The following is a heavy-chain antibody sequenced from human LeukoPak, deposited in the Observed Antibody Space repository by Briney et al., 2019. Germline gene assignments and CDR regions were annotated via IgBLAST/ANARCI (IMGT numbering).Heavy chain of an antibody. J-gene: IGHJ5*02. Sequence: SQTLSLTCAISGDSVSSNSAAWNWIRQSPSRGLEWLGRTYYRSKWYNDYAVSVKSRITINPDTSKNQFSLKLTSVTAADTAVYYCARGYSSSWYFNWFDPWGQGTLVTVSS. D-gene: IGHD6-13*01. V-gene: IGHV6-1*01. CDR1: GDSVSSNSAA. CDR3: ARGYSSSWYFNWFDP. CDR2: TYYRSKWYN.